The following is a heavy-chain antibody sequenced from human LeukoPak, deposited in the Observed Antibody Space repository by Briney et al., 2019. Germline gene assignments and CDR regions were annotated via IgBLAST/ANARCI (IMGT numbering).Heavy chain of an antibody. J-gene: IGHJ4*01. Sequence: PGGSLRLSCAASGFTFNSYTMAWVRQAPGKELEWVSAISSGGDSTNYADSVKGRFTISRDNSKNTVYLQMNSLRAEDTAVFYCAKPQGGSYGHFDYWGQGTLVTVSS. CDR3: AKPQGGSYGHFDY. V-gene: IGHV3-23*01. D-gene: IGHD1-26*01. CDR1: GFTFNSYT. CDR2: ISSGGDST.